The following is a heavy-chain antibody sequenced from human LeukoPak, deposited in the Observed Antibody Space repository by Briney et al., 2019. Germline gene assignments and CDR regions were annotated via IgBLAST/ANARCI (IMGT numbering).Heavy chain of an antibody. J-gene: IGHJ4*02. V-gene: IGHV4-4*02. CDR1: GGSISSSNW. D-gene: IGHD3-10*01. CDR3: ASGNYYNSGRLDY. Sequence: SETLSLTCAVSGGSISSSNWWSWVRQPPGKGLEWIGEIYHSGSTNYNPSLKSRVTISVDKSKNQFSLKLSSVTAADTAVYYCASGNYYNSGRLDYWGQGTLVTVSS. CDR2: IYHSGST.